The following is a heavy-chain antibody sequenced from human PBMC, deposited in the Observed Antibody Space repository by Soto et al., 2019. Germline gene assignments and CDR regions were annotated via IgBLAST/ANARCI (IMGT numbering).Heavy chain of an antibody. CDR1: GGSISSSSYY. V-gene: IGHV4-39*01. CDR2: IYYSGST. CDR3: ASHHSVTGGNYFDY. D-gene: IGHD3-16*01. J-gene: IGHJ4*02. Sequence: PSETLSLTCTVSGGSISSSSYYWGWIRQPPGKGLEWIGSIYYSGSTYYNPSLKSRVTISVDTSKNQFSLKLSSVTAADTAVYYCASHHSVTGGNYFDYWGQGTLVTVSA.